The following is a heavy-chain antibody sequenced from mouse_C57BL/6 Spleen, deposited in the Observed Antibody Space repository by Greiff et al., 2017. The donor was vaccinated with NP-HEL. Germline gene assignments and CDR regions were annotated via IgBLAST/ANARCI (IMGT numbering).Heavy chain of an antibody. CDR2: ISDGGSYT. D-gene: IGHD2-1*01. CDR3: ARGAYGNYVRWYFDV. Sequence: EVNVVESGGGLVKPGGSLKLSCAASGFTFSSYAMSWVRQTPEKRLEWVATISDGGSYTYYPDNVKGRFTISRDNAKNNLYLQMSHLKSEDTAMYYCARGAYGNYVRWYFDVWGTGTTVTVSS. J-gene: IGHJ1*03. CDR1: GFTFSSYA. V-gene: IGHV5-4*03.